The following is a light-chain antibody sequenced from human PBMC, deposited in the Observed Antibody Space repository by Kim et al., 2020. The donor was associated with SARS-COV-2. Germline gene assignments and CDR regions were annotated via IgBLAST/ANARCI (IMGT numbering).Light chain of an antibody. J-gene: IGLJ2*01. CDR2: DVT. Sequence: PGQSITISCTGTTSDIGTYNYVSWYQQHPGKAPKLLIYDVTARPSGVSSRFSGSKSGNTASLTISGLQAEDEADYFCSSYTPSSPVFGGGTQLTVL. V-gene: IGLV2-14*03. CDR3: SSYTPSSPV. CDR1: TSDIGTYNY.